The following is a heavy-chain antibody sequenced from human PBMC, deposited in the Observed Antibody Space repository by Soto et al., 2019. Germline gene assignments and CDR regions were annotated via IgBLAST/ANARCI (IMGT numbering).Heavy chain of an antibody. CDR2: IWYDGSNK. D-gene: IGHD2-2*01. Sequence: GGSLRLSCAASGFTFSSYCMHWVRQAPGKGLEWVAVIWYDGSNKYYADSVKGRFTISRDNSKNTLYLQMNSLRAEDTAVYYCARPKCQLLWRDYYYGMDVWGKGTTVTVSS. V-gene: IGHV3-33*01. J-gene: IGHJ6*04. CDR1: GFTFSSYC. CDR3: ARPKCQLLWRDYYYGMDV.